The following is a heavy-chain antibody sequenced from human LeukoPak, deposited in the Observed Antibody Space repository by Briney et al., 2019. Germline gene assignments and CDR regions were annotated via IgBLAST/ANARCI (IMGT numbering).Heavy chain of an antibody. V-gene: IGHV4-34*01. CDR3: ARDTYYDILTGYFFDY. D-gene: IGHD3-9*01. CDR1: GGSFSGYY. J-gene: IGHJ4*02. CDR2: INHSGST. Sequence: LETLSLTCAVYGGSFSGYYWSWIRQPPGKGLEWIGEINHSGSTNYNPSLKSRVTISVDTSKNQFSLKLSSVTAADTAVYYCARDTYYDILTGYFFDYWGQGTLVTVSS.